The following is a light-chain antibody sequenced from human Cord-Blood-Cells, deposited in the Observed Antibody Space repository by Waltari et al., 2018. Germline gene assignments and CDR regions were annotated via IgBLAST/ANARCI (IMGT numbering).Light chain of an antibody. CDR2: GAS. V-gene: IGKV3-15*01. Sequence: EIVMTQSTATLSVSPAERATLSCRASQSVSSNLTCYQQKPGQAPRLLIYGASTRATGIPARFSGSVSGTEFTLTISSLQSEDFAVYYCQQYNNWPPWTFGQGTKVEIK. CDR3: QQYNNWPPWT. CDR1: QSVSSN. J-gene: IGKJ1*01.